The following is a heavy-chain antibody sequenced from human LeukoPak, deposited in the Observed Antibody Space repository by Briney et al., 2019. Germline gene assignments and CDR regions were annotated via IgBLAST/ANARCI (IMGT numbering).Heavy chain of an antibody. V-gene: IGHV3-48*01. D-gene: IGHD6-13*01. CDR3: AKDLDSSPYFDY. CDR1: GFTFRRYS. J-gene: IGHJ4*02. Sequence: PGGSLRLSCAASGFTFRRYSMNWIRQAPGKGLEWISYINEGSNNIFYADSVKGRFTISRDNSKNTLYLQMNSLRAEDTAVYYCAKDLDSSPYFDYWGQGTLVTVSS. CDR2: INEGSNNI.